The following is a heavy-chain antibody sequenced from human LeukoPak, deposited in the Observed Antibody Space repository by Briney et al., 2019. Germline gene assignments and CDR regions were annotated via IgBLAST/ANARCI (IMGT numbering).Heavy chain of an antibody. Sequence: GASVKVSCKASGYTFSNYDINWVRQAPGQGLEWMGWMNPNSGNTGYAQKFQGRVTMTRNTPISTAYMELRSLRSDDTAMCYCARRFEQLEQDRYKFHHWGQGTLVTVSS. D-gene: IGHD6-13*01. CDR2: MNPNSGNT. CDR3: ARRFEQLEQDRYKFHH. J-gene: IGHJ1*01. CDR1: GYTFSNYD. V-gene: IGHV1-8*01.